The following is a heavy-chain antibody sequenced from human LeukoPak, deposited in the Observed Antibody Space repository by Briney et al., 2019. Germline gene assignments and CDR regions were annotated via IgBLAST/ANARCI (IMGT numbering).Heavy chain of an antibody. J-gene: IGHJ4*02. CDR3: ARRSRDVGWLQPYYFDY. CDR1: GGSISSYY. V-gene: IGHV4-59*08. CDR2: IYYSGST. Sequence: SETLSLTCTVSGGSISSYYWSWIRQPPGKGLEWIGYIYYSGSTNYNPSLKSLVTISVDTSKNQFSLKLSPVTAADTAVYYCARRSRDVGWLQPYYFDYWGQGTLVTVSS. D-gene: IGHD5-24*01.